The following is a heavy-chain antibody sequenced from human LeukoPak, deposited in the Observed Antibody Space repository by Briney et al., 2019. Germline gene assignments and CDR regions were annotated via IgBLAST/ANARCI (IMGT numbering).Heavy chain of an antibody. J-gene: IGHJ4*02. D-gene: IGHD1-26*01. Sequence: ASVKVSCKVSGYTLTKLSMHWVRQAPGKGLEYMGGFDPEAGETIFAQRFQGRVTLTEDTSTDTAFMELSSLRSDDTAVYYCAVALVGASGYFDYWGQGTLVTASS. V-gene: IGHV1-24*01. CDR2: FDPEAGET. CDR3: AVALVGASGYFDY. CDR1: GYTLTKLS.